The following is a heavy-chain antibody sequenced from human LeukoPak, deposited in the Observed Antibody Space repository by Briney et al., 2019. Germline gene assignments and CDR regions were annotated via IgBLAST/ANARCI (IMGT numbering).Heavy chain of an antibody. V-gene: IGHV3-21*01. CDR3: ASSIAVAGTLDY. J-gene: IGHJ4*02. CDR1: GFTFSSYS. CDR2: ISSSSSYI. Sequence: PRGSLRLSCAASGFTFSSYSMNWVRQAPGKGLEWVSSISSSSSYIYYADSVKGRFTISRDNAKNSLYLQMNSLRAEDTAVYYCASSIAVAGTLDYWGQGTLVTVSS. D-gene: IGHD6-19*01.